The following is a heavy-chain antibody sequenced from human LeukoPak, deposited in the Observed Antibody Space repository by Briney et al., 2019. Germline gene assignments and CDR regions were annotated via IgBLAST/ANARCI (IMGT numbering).Heavy chain of an antibody. CDR2: ISGSGGST. V-gene: IGHV3-23*01. J-gene: IGHJ4*02. Sequence: GGFLRLSCAASGFTFSSYAMSWVRQAPGKGLEWVSAISGSGGSTYYADSVKARFTISRDNSKNTLYLQMNSLRAEDAAVYYCAKGGVGYSYGFFDYWGQGTLVAVSS. CDR1: GFTFSSYA. CDR3: AKGGVGYSYGFFDY. D-gene: IGHD5-18*01.